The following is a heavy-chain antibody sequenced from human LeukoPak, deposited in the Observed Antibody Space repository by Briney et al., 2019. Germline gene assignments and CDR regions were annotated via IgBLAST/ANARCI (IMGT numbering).Heavy chain of an antibody. CDR3: ARAHSSGYYYYYYYGMDV. CDR1: GFAVSNNY. J-gene: IGHJ6*02. CDR2: IYSGGST. Sequence: PGGSLRLSCAASGFAVSNNYMSWVRQAPGKGLEWVSVIYSGGSTYYADSVKGRFTISRDNSKNTLYLQMNSLRAEDTAVYYCARAHSSGYYYYYYYGMDVWGQGTTVTVSS. D-gene: IGHD3-22*01. V-gene: IGHV3-66*01.